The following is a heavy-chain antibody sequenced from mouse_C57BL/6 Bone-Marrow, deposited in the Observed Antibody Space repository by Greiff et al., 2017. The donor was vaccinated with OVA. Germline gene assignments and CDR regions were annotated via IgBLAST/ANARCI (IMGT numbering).Heavy chain of an antibody. CDR2: IYPGDGDT. CDR1: GYAFSSSW. CDR3: ARYGAYAMDY. V-gene: IGHV1-82*01. J-gene: IGHJ4*01. Sequence: QVQLQQSGPELVKPGASVKISCKASGYAFSSSWMNWVKQRPGKGLEWIGRIYPGDGDTNYNGKFKGKATLTVDKSSSTAYMELRSLTSEDSAVYYCARYGAYAMDYWGQGTSVTVSS. D-gene: IGHD1-1*02.